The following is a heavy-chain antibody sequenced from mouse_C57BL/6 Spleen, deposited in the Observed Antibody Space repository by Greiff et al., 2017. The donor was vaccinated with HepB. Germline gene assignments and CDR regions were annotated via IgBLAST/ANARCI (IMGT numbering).Heavy chain of an antibody. CDR1: GYSITSGYY. V-gene: IGHV3-6*01. Sequence: VQLKESGPGLVKPSQSLSLTCSVTGYSITSGYYWNWIRQFPGNKLEWMGYISYDGSNNYNPSLKNRISITRDTSKNQFFLKLNSVTTEDTATYYCARAPRGGPFAYWGQGTLVTVSA. J-gene: IGHJ3*01. CDR2: ISYDGSN. CDR3: ARAPRGGPFAY.